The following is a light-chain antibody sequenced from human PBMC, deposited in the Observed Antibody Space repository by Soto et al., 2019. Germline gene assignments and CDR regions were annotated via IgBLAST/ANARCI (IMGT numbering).Light chain of an antibody. J-gene: IGLJ1*01. CDR3: SSYTSSSTLI. V-gene: IGLV2-14*01. CDR1: SSDVGGYNY. CDR2: EVS. Sequence: QSVLTQPASVSGSPGQSTTISCTGTSSDVGGYNYVSWYQQHPGKAPKLMIYEVSNRPSGVSNRFSGSESGNTASLTISGLQAEDEADYYCSSYTSSSTLIFGTGTKVTVL.